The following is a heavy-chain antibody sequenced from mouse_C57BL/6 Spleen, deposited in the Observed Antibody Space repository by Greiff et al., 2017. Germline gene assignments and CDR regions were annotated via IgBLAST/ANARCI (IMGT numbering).Heavy chain of an antibody. CDR2: IYPGDGDT. V-gene: IGHV1-82*01. CDR3: ARGRTAQASYGFAY. D-gene: IGHD3-2*02. Sequence: QVQLQQSGPELVKPGASVKISCKASGYAFSSSWMNWVKQRPGKGLEWIGRIYPGDGDTNYNGKFKGKATLTADKSSSTAYMQLSSLTSEDSAVYFFARGRTAQASYGFAYWGQGTLVTVSA. J-gene: IGHJ3*01. CDR1: GYAFSSSW.